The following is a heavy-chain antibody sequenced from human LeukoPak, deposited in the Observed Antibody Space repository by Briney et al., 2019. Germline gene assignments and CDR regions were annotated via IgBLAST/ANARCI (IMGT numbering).Heavy chain of an antibody. V-gene: IGHV3-21*01. J-gene: IGHJ4*02. CDR3: ARNRGDPPYFDY. Sequence: GGSLRLSCTASGFTFNGYSMNWVRQAPGKGLEWVSSISTSSSYIYYADSVKGRFTISRNNPKNSLYLQMNSLRAEDTAVYYCARNRGDPPYFDYWGQGTLVTVSS. CDR1: GFTFNGYS. D-gene: IGHD4-17*01. CDR2: ISTSSSYI.